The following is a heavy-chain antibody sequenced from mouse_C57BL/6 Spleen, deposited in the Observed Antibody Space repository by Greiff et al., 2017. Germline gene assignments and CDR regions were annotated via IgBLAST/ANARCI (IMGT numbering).Heavy chain of an antibody. D-gene: IGHD3-3*01. CDR3: ARRAGSGDWFAY. V-gene: IGHV1-64*01. CDR1: GYTFTSYW. CDR2: IHPNSGST. Sequence: QVQLQQPGAELVKPGASVKLSCKASGYTFTSYWMHWVQQRPGQGLEWIGRIHPNSGSTNYNEKFKSKATLTVDKSSSTAYMQLSSLTSEDSAVYYCARRAGSGDWFAYWGQGTLVTVSA. J-gene: IGHJ3*01.